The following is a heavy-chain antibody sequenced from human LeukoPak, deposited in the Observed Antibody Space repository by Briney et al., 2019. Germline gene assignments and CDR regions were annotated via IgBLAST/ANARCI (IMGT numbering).Heavy chain of an antibody. CDR1: GFTFSDHF. V-gene: IGHV3-53*01. Sequence: GGSLRLSCAVSGFTFSDHFLDWVRQAPGKGLEWVSVIYSGGRTYYADSVKGRFTISRDNSKNTLYLQMNSLRVEDTAVYFCARYVIRGLFDYWGQGTLVTVSS. D-gene: IGHD3-10*01. CDR2: IYSGGRT. J-gene: IGHJ4*02. CDR3: ARYVIRGLFDY.